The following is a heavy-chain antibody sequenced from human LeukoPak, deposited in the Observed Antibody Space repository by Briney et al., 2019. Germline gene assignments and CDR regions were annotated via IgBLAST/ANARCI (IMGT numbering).Heavy chain of an antibody. CDR2: IYTSGST. Sequence: SETLSLTCTVSGGSISSYYWSWIWQPAGKGLEWIGRIYTSGSTNYNPSLKSRVTMSVDTSKNQFSLKLSSVTAADTAVYYCARDHVPSPRANWGSKGAFDIWGQGTMVTVSS. CDR3: ARDHVPSPRANWGSKGAFDI. CDR1: GGSISSYY. V-gene: IGHV4-4*07. D-gene: IGHD7-27*01. J-gene: IGHJ3*02.